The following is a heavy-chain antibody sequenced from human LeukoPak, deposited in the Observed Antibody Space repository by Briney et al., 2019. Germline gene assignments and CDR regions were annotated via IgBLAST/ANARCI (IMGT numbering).Heavy chain of an antibody. J-gene: IGHJ3*02. CDR2: INSDGSST. D-gene: IGHD5-24*01. CDR1: GFPFSSYD. Sequence: GRSLRLSCAASGFPFSSYDMHWVRQAPGKGLVWVSRINSDGSSTHNADAVKGRFTISRDSAKNTLYLQMNSLRAEGTAVYYCARAETQIHAFDIWGRGTMVTVSS. V-gene: IGHV3-74*01. CDR3: ARAETQIHAFDI.